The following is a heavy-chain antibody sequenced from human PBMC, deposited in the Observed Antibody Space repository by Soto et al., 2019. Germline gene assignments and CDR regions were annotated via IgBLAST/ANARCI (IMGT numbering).Heavy chain of an antibody. CDR1: GFTFSSYA. CDR2: ISGSGGSA. CDR3: AKKGSPTGYHKNWYFDL. Sequence: EVQLLESGGGLVQPGGSLRLSCAASGFTFSSYAMSWVRQAPGKGLEWVSAISGSGGSAYYVDSVKGRFTISRDNSKNTLYLQMNSLTVEDTAVFYCAKKGSPTGYHKNWYFDLWGRGTLVTVSS. V-gene: IGHV3-23*01. J-gene: IGHJ2*01. D-gene: IGHD3-9*01.